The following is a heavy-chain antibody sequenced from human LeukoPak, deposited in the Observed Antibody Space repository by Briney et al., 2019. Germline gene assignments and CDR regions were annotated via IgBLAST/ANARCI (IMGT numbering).Heavy chain of an antibody. J-gene: IGHJ4*02. V-gene: IGHV3-48*03. CDR3: ARGWFDY. Sequence: GGSLRLSCAASGFTFSSYEMNWVRQAPGKGLEWISYISSSGDTIFYADSVKGRFTISRDNTKNSLYLQMNSLRAEDSAIYYCARGWFDYWGQGTLVTVSS. CDR2: ISSSGDTI. CDR1: GFTFSSYE.